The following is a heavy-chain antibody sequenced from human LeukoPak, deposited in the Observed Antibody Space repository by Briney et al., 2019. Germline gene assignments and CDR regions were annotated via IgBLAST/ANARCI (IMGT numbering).Heavy chain of an antibody. CDR3: TRRPSDGGD. Sequence: GGSLRLSCAASGFTFSASDIHWVRQASGKGLEWVGRIKDKAHNYGTAYGESVKGRFTMSRDDSKNTAYLQMNRLTSDDTAVYYCTRRPSDGGDWGQGTLVTVSS. CDR2: IKDKAHNYGT. J-gene: IGHJ4*02. D-gene: IGHD6-6*01. V-gene: IGHV3-73*01. CDR1: GFTFSASD.